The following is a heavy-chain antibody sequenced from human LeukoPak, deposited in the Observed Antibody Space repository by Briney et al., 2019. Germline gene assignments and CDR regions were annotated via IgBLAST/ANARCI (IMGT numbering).Heavy chain of an antibody. CDR1: GFTFNTYG. CDR3: ARDSWVYSYDY. V-gene: IGHV3-23*01. CDR2: ISGSGSST. J-gene: IGHJ4*02. D-gene: IGHD5-18*01. Sequence: GGSLRLSCAASGFTFNTYGMTWVRQAPGKGLEWVSSISGSGSSTYYADSVKGRFTISRDNSKNTVYLRMNSLRAEDTAVYYCARDSWVYSYDYWGQGTLVTVSS.